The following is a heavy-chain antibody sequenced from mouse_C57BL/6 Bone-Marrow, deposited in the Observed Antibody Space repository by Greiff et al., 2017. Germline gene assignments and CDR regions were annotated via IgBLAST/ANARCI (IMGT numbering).Heavy chain of an antibody. D-gene: IGHD4-1*01. V-gene: IGHV5-12*01. CDR3: ARREDWDVIAY. Sequence: EVQGVESGGGLVQPGGSLKLSCAASGFTFSDYYMYWVRQTPEKRLEWVAYISNGGGSTYYPDTVKGRFTISRDNAKNTLYLQMSRLKSEDTAMYYCARREDWDVIAYWGQGTLVTVSA. CDR1: GFTFSDYY. J-gene: IGHJ3*01. CDR2: ISNGGGST.